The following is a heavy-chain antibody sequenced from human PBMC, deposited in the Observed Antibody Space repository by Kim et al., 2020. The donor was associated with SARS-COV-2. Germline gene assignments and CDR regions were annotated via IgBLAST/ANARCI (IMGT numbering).Heavy chain of an antibody. CDR3: ARDLGWSSGYYYEW. D-gene: IGHD3-22*01. J-gene: IGHJ4*02. CDR2: INHSGST. Sequence: SETLSLTCAVYGGSFSGYYWSWIRQPPGKGLEWIGEINHSGSTNYNPSLKSRVTISVDTSKNQFSLKLSSVTAADTAVYYCARDLGWSSGYYYEWWGQGTLVTVSS. CDR1: GGSFSGYY. V-gene: IGHV4-34*01.